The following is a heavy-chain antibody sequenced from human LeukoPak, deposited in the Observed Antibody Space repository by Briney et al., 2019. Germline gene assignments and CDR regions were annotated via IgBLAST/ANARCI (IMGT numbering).Heavy chain of an antibody. CDR3: ARSQGYSYGSSY. CDR1: GGSFGRYA. CDR2: IVPILGTA. Sequence: ASVKVSCKAPGGSFGRYAISWVRQAPGQGLEWMGGIVPILGTANYAQKFQGRVTITADDSTGTAYMELTSLRSADTAVYYCARSQGYSYGSSYWGQGTLVTVSS. J-gene: IGHJ4*02. D-gene: IGHD5-18*01. V-gene: IGHV1-69*13.